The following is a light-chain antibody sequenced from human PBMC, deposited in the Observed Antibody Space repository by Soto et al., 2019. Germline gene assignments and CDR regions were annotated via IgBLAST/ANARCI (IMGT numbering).Light chain of an antibody. CDR3: TSFTSSHTYV. J-gene: IGLJ1*01. CDR1: SSDVGGYNF. Sequence: HSVLTQPASVSGSPGQSITISCTGTSSDVGGYNFVSWYQQRPDKAPRLMIYEVSNRPSGVSNRFSGSKSGNTASLTISGLQAEDEADYYCTSFTSSHTYVFGTGTKGTVL. CDR2: EVS. V-gene: IGLV2-14*01.